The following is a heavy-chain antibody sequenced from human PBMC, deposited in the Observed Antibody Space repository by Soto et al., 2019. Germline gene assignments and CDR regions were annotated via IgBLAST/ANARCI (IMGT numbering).Heavy chain of an antibody. D-gene: IGHD2-15*01. V-gene: IGHV4-30-4*08. Sequence: SETLSLTCPVSGGSINSGGYSWTWIRQPPGKGLEWIGFISYSGSAYYNPSLKSRVTISVDTSKNQFSLNLSFVTAADTAVYYCATMGTPATGLYYFDYWGQGTLVTVSS. J-gene: IGHJ4*02. CDR2: ISYSGSA. CDR1: GGSINSGGYS. CDR3: ATMGTPATGLYYFDY.